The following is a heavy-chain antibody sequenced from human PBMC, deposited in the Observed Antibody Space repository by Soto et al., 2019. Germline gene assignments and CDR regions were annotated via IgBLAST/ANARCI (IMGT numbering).Heavy chain of an antibody. Sequence: PGGSLRLSCAVSGFTFSSFPLSWVRQAPGKGLEWVSSSGSGGNTYYADSVKGRFTISRDISKNTLYLQMNSLRAEDTAIYYCAKSLGYFDTSGTFDYWGQGTLVTVSS. J-gene: IGHJ4*02. D-gene: IGHD3-22*01. CDR2: SGSGGNT. CDR3: AKSLGYFDTSGTFDY. V-gene: IGHV3-23*01. CDR1: GFTFSSFP.